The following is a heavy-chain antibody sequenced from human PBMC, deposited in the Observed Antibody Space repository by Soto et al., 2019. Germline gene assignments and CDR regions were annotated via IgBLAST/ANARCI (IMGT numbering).Heavy chain of an antibody. CDR2: IGRSGTTT. J-gene: IGHJ3*01. Sequence: EVQLVESGGGLVLPGGSLRLSCSASGLTFSNYEMNWVRQAPGKGLEWVSYIGRSGTTTYYADSLKGRFTISRDNAKNSLFLQMNSLGAEDTAVYYGAPRSGGGGAFDFWGQGTMVTVSS. D-gene: IGHD3-10*01. CDR3: APRSGGGGAFDF. V-gene: IGHV3-48*03. CDR1: GLTFSNYE.